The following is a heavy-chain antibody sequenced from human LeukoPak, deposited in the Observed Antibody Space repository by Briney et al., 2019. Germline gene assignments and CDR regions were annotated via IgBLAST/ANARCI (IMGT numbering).Heavy chain of an antibody. CDR2: ISSSSSYI. Sequence: PGGSLRLSCAASGFTFSSYSMNWVRQAPGKGLEWVSSISSSSSYIYYADSVKGRFTISRDNAKNSLYLQMNSLRAEDTAVYYCARGHYYDSSGYYPTSDAFDIWGQGTMVTVSS. V-gene: IGHV3-21*01. CDR1: GFTFSSYS. CDR3: ARGHYYDSSGYYPTSDAFDI. J-gene: IGHJ3*02. D-gene: IGHD3-22*01.